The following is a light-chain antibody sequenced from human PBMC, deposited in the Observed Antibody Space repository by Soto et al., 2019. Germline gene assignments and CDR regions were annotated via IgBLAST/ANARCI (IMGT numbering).Light chain of an antibody. CDR3: SSYTSTSTYV. CDR2: DVS. Sequence: QSALTQPDSVSGSHGQSVAISCTAASSDIGNYNYVSWYQQRPGKVPKLIIHDVSDRPSGVSDRFSGSKSGNTASLTISGLRAEDEADYYCSSYTSTSTYVFGTGTKVTVL. V-gene: IGLV2-14*03. CDR1: SSDIGNYNY. J-gene: IGLJ1*01.